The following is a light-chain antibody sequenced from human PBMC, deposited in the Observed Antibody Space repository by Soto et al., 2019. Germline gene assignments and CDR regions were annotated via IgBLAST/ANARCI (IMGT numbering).Light chain of an antibody. Sequence: EIVMTQSPATLSVSPGERATLSCRASQSVSSNLAWYQQKPGQAPRLLIYGASTRATGFPAWFSDSGSGTEFILTISSLQSEDFAVYYCQQYSHWPTFGQGTNVEIK. CDR2: GAS. CDR3: QQYSHWPT. V-gene: IGKV3-15*01. J-gene: IGKJ1*01. CDR1: QSVSSN.